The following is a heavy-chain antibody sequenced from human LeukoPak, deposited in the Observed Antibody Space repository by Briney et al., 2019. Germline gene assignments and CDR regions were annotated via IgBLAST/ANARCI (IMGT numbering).Heavy chain of an antibody. CDR2: ISYDGSNK. D-gene: IGHD5-24*01. V-gene: IGHV3-30-3*01. Sequence: PGGSLRLSCAASGFTFSSYAMHWVRHAPGKGLEWVAVISYDGSNKYCADSVKGRFTISRDNSKNTLYLQMNSLRVEDTAVYYCTREGQMAYWGQGTLVTVSS. CDR3: TREGQMAY. CDR1: GFTFSSYA. J-gene: IGHJ4*02.